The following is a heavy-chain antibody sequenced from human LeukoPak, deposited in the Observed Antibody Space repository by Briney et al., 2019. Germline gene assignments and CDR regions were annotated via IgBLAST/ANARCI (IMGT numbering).Heavy chain of an antibody. J-gene: IGHJ4*02. D-gene: IGHD5-12*01. V-gene: IGHV3-30-3*01. CDR2: ISYDGSNK. CDR1: GFTFSSYA. CDR3: AREIYDY. Sequence: GRSLRLSCAASGFTFSSYAMHWVRQAPGKGLEWVAVISYDGSNKYYADSVKGRFTTSRDNSKNTLYLQMNSLRAEDTAVYYCAREIYDYWGQGTLVTVSS.